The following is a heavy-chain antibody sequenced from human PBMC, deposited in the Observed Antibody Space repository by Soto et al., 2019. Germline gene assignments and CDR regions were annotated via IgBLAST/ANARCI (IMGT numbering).Heavy chain of an antibody. CDR1: GYTFTTFG. CDR2: ISTYNGDT. CDR3: AREGVAPYYYYGMDV. V-gene: IGHV1-18*01. J-gene: IGHJ6*02. D-gene: IGHD2-15*01. Sequence: GASVKVSCKASGYTFTTFGISWVRQAPGQGLEWMVWISTYNGDTNYAQKFQDRVTMTTDTSTNTVYMELRSLRSDDTAVYYCAREGVAPYYYYGMDVWGQGTTVTVSS.